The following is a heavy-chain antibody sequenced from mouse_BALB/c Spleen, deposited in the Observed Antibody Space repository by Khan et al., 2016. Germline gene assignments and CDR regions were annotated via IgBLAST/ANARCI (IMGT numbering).Heavy chain of an antibody. V-gene: IGHV3-2*02. CDR2: ISYSGST. D-gene: IGHD1-1*01. J-gene: IGHJ4*01. CDR3: ARSDYGDKDAMDY. CDR1: GHSITSDYA. Sequence: EVQLQESGPGLVKPSQSLSLTCTVTGHSITSDYAWNWIRQFPGNRLEWMGYISYSGSTSYNPSLKSRISITCNTPKTQFVLQLNSVTSEDTATYYCARSDYGDKDAMDYWGQGTSVTVSS.